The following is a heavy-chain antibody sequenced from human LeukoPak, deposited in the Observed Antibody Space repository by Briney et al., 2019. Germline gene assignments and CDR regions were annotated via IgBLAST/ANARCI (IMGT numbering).Heavy chain of an antibody. CDR3: AKESPGYCSGGNCPLDY. CDR1: GFTFSSYG. CDR2: ISYDGSNK. Sequence: GESLKISCAASGFTFSSYGMHWVRQAPGKGLEWVAVISYDGSNKYYADSVKGRFTISRDNSKNTLYLQMNSLRPEDTAVFYCAKESPGYCSGGNCPLDYWGQGTLVTVSS. D-gene: IGHD2-15*01. J-gene: IGHJ4*02. V-gene: IGHV3-30*18.